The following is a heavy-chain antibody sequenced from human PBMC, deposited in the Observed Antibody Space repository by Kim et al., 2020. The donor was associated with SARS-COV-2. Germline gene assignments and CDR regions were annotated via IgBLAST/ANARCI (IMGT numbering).Heavy chain of an antibody. CDR3: ATPRGVGERRPLDY. CDR2: FNTGNGDT. D-gene: IGHD1-1*01. Sequence: ASVKVSCKASGYTFSNYAIHWVRQAPGQRLEWMGRFNTGNGDTKYSGEFQGRVTLTRDTSASTAYMELSSLRSEDTAVYYCATPRGVGERRPLDYWGQGT. J-gene: IGHJ4*02. CDR1: GYTFSNYA. V-gene: IGHV1-3*04.